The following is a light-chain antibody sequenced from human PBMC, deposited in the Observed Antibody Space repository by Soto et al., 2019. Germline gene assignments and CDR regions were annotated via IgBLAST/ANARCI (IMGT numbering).Light chain of an antibody. V-gene: IGLV2-14*01. J-gene: IGLJ2*01. CDR3: SSFTSKSTLI. CDR2: EVR. CDR1: MRDVGAYNL. Sequence: QSALTQPASASGSPGQSITISCAGTMRDVGAYNLVSWYQQHPGRVPQLIIYEVRNRPSGISFRFSGSKSGNTASLTISGLQAEDEADYYCSSFTSKSTLIFGGGTKLTVL.